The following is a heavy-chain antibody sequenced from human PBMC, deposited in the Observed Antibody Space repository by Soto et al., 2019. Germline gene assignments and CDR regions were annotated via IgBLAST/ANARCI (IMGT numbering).Heavy chain of an antibody. CDR1: GFTCSSYG. CDR2: ISYDGGLQ. J-gene: IGHJ4*02. CDR3: VYDRGYGHASAPYS. Sequence: QAQLVESGGGVVQPGRSLRLSCAASGFTCSSYGMHWVRQAPGTGLEWVAVISYDGGLQHYADSVKGRFTISRDNSKNMLHIQMNSLRAKDTAVYYCVYDRGYGHASAPYSWGQGTLVSDAS. D-gene: IGHD5-18*01. V-gene: IGHV3-30*18.